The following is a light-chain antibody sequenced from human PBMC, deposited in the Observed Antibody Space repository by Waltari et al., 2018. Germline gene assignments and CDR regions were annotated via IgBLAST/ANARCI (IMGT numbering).Light chain of an antibody. CDR1: NIGTNT. CDR3: QVWDFSGDHLIVL. CDR2: YNS. V-gene: IGLV3-21*02. Sequence: SYVLTPPPSLSVSPGHTATIPCGPNNIGTNTLTWYQQKPGQAPVLVFVYNSDRPSGIPERFSGSNSGSTATLTISRVEAGDEADYYCQVWDFSGDHLIVLFGGGTKVTVL. J-gene: IGLJ2*01.